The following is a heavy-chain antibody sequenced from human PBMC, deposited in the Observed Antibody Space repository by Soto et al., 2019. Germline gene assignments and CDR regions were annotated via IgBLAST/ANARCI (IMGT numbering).Heavy chain of an antibody. J-gene: IGHJ4*02. Sequence: GGSLRLSCAASGFTFDDYTMHWVRQAPGKGLEWVSLISWDGGSTYYADSVKGRFTISRDNSKNSLYLQMNSLRTEDTALYYCAKAWGSYRFECFDYWGQGTLVTVSS. CDR1: GFTFDDYT. D-gene: IGHD3-16*02. V-gene: IGHV3-43*01. CDR2: ISWDGGST. CDR3: AKAWGSYRFECFDY.